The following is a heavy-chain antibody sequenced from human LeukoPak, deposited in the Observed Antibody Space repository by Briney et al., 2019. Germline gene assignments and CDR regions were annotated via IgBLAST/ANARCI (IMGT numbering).Heavy chain of an antibody. V-gene: IGHV4-59*01. CDR1: GGSISSYY. CDR3: ARDWGVSARPGYMDV. J-gene: IGHJ6*03. CDR2: IYYSGST. D-gene: IGHD6-6*01. Sequence: SETLSLTCTVSGGSISSYYWSWIRQPPGEGLEWIGYIYYSGSTNYNPSLKSRVTISVDTSKNQFSLRLSSVTAADTAVYYCARDWGVSARPGYMDVWGKGTTVTVSS.